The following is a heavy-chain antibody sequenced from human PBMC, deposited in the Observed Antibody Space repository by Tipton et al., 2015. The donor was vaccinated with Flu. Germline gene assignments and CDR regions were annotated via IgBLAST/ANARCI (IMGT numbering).Heavy chain of an antibody. CDR1: GFTLTRYG. J-gene: IGHJ5*02. D-gene: IGHD6-19*01. Sequence: AVSGFTLTRYGMSWVRQAPGKGLEWISGFSVSGGAIFFADSVKGRFTISRDYYRNTLYLQMNSLRPDDTAVYYCAKVIPELVAGLDRWGQGTLVTVSS. CDR2: FSVSGGAI. CDR3: AKVIPELVAGLDR. V-gene: IGHV3-23*01.